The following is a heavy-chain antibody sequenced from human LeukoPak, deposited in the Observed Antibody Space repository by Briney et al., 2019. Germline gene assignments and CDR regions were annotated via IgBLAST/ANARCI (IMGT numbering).Heavy chain of an antibody. V-gene: IGHV4-61*02. D-gene: IGHD3-22*01. CDR1: GGSISSGSYY. CDR3: ASGYDSRFNWFDP. CDR2: IYTSGST. Sequence: KTSQTLSLTCTVSGGSISSGSYYWSWIRQPAGKGLEWIGRIYTSGSTNYNPSLKSRVTISVDTSKNQLSLKLSSVTAADTAVYYCASGYDSRFNWFDPWGQGTLVTVSS. J-gene: IGHJ5*02.